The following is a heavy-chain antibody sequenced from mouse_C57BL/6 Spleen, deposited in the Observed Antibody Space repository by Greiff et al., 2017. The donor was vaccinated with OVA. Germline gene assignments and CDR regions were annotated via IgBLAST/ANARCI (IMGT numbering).Heavy chain of an antibody. CDR2: IYPGSGST. CDR1: GYTFTSYW. Sequence: QVQLQQPGAELVKPGASVKMSCKASGYTFTSYWITWVKQRPGQGLEWIGDIYPGSGSTYYNEKFKSKATLTVDTSSSTAYMQLSSLTSEDSAVDYCAIKGDLLGYAMDYWGQGTSVTVSS. D-gene: IGHD2-1*01. J-gene: IGHJ4*01. V-gene: IGHV1-55*01. CDR3: AIKGDLLGYAMDY.